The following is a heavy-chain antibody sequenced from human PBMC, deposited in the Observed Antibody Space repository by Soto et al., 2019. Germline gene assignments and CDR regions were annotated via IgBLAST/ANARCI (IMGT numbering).Heavy chain of an antibody. V-gene: IGHV3-23*01. CDR3: AKESTVGSPGDYFDS. Sequence: GGSLRLSCAASVFTFSSYDMNWVRQAPGKGLEWVSAIGVYANTYYADSVKVRFTISRDDSRNTVHLQLNSLRVDDTAVYYCAKESTVGSPGDYFDSWGQGTLVTVSS. CDR1: VFTFSSYD. J-gene: IGHJ4*02. D-gene: IGHD1-26*01. CDR2: IGVYANT.